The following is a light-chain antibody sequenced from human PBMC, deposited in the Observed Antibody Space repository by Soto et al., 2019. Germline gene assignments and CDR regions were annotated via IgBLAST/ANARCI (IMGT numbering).Light chain of an antibody. CDR1: QSVSSNY. V-gene: IGKV3-20*01. CDR2: GAS. CDR3: QQYGSSAWT. J-gene: IGKJ1*01. Sequence: EIVLTQSPGTLSLSPGERATLSCRASQSVSSNYLAWYQQKPGQAPRPLIYGASSRATGIPDRFSGSGAGTDFTLIISRLEPEDFAVYYCQQYGSSAWTFGQGTKVEIK.